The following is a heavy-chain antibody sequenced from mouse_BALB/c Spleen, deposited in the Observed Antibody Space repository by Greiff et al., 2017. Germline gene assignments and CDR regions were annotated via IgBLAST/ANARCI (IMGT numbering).Heavy chain of an antibody. CDR1: GFTFTDYY. D-gene: IGHD1-1*01. V-gene: IGHV7-3*02. CDR3: ARHYYGSSSRYYYAMDY. J-gene: IGHJ4*01. Sequence: EVKLMESGGGLVQPGGSLRLSCATSGFTFTDYYMSWVRQPPGKALEWLGFIRNKANGYTTEYSASVKGRFTISRDNSQSILYLQMNTLRAEDSATYYCARHYYGSSSRYYYAMDYWGQGTSVTVSS. CDR2: IRNKANGYTT.